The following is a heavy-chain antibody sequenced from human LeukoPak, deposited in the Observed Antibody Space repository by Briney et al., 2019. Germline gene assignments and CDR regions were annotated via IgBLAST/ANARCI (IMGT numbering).Heavy chain of an antibody. CDR1: GYTFTSYA. J-gene: IGHJ4*02. D-gene: IGHD3-10*01. V-gene: IGHV1-3*01. Sequence: ASVKVSCKASGYTFTSYAMHWVRQAPGQRLEWMGWINPDNGNAEYSQKFQGRITITRDPSATTAYMELSSLRSEDMAVYYCAKDRGGTGDFDYWGQGTLVTVSS. CDR2: INPDNGNA. CDR3: AKDRGGTGDFDY.